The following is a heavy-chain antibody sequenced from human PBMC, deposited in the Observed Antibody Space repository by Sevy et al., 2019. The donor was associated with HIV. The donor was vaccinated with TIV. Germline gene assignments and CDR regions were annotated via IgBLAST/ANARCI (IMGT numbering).Heavy chain of an antibody. J-gene: IGHJ4*02. V-gene: IGHV3-15*01. Sequence: GGSLRLSCAASGFTFSNAWMSWVRQAPGKGLEWVGRIKSKTDGGTTDYAAPVKGRFTMSRDDSKNTLYLQMNSLKTEDTAVYYCTTDRGFSSSCYDYWGQGTLVTVSS. D-gene: IGHD6-13*01. CDR3: TTDRGFSSSCYDY. CDR2: IKSKTDGGTT. CDR1: GFTFSNAW.